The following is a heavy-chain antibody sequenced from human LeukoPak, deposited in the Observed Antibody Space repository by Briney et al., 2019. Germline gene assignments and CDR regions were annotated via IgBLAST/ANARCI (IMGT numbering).Heavy chain of an antibody. CDR1: GFTFSSYW. V-gene: IGHV3-74*01. D-gene: IGHD4-17*01. J-gene: IGHJ1*01. CDR2: INTDGSST. CDR3: ARPGTTVTDEYFQH. Sequence: GGSLRLSCAASGFTFSSYWMHWVRQAPGKGLVWVSRINTDGSSTTYADSVKGRFTISRDNAKNTLYLQMNSLGAEDTAVYYCARPGTTVTDEYFQHWGQGTLVTVSS.